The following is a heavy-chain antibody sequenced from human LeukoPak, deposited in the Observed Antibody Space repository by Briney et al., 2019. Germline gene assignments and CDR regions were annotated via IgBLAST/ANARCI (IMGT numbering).Heavy chain of an antibody. CDR3: ARDGALSLGYGAFADY. CDR1: GYTFADYG. J-gene: IGHJ4*02. CDR2: ISAYNGNT. Sequence: ASVKVSCKASGYTFADYGVTWVRQAPGQGLEWMGWISAYNGNTNYAQKLQGRVTMTTDTSTSTAYMELRSLRSDDTAVYYCARDGALSLGYGAFADYWGQGTLVTVSS. D-gene: IGHD4-17*01. V-gene: IGHV1-18*01.